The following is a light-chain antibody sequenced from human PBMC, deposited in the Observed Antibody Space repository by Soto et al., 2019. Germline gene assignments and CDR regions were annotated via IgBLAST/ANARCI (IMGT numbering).Light chain of an antibody. V-gene: IGLV2-14*01. CDR3: SSYSSNSTLV. J-gene: IGLJ3*02. Sequence: QSVLTQPASVSGSPGQSITISCTGTSSDVGAYNYVSWYQQHPDKAPKLMIFEVSDRPSGVSNRFSGSNSGNTASLTISGLQAEDEDDYFCSSYSSNSTLVVGGGTKLTVL. CDR2: EVS. CDR1: SSDVGAYNY.